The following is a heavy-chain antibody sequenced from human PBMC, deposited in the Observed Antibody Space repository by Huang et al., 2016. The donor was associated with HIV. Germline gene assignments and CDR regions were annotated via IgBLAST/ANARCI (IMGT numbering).Heavy chain of an antibody. J-gene: IGHJ4*02. CDR1: GGSIRSDNYY. CDR3: ARLPGSITMIRGVITDPY. Sequence: QLQLQESGPGLVKPSETLSLTCTVSGGSIRSDNYYWGWIRQPPGKGLEGIGSIYYGGGTYATPSCKSRVTITVDTSKNQFSLKVRSVTAADTAVYYCARLPGSITMIRGVITDPYWGQGTLVTVSS. V-gene: IGHV4-39*01. D-gene: IGHD3-10*01. CDR2: IYYGGGT.